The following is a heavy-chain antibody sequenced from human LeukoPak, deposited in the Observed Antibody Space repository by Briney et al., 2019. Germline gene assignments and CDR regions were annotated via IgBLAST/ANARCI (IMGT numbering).Heavy chain of an antibody. V-gene: IGHV3-7*01. Sequence: GGSLRLSCEASGFTFNNYWMSWFRQAPGKGLEWVANIKQDESEKNYVDSVKGRFTISRDNAKNSLYLQIDSLRAEDTAVYYCARDPYSGSYVDYYYYYYMDVWGKGTTVTISS. J-gene: IGHJ6*03. D-gene: IGHD6-13*01. CDR1: GFTFNNYW. CDR2: IKQDESEK. CDR3: ARDPYSGSYVDYYYYYYMDV.